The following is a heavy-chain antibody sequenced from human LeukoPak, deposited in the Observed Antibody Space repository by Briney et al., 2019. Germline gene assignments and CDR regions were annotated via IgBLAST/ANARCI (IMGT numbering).Heavy chain of an antibody. J-gene: IGHJ4*02. CDR1: GGSISSSSYY. V-gene: IGHV4-39*01. CDR2: IYYSGST. D-gene: IGHD6-13*01. Sequence: SETLSLTCTVSGGSISSSSYYWGWIRQPPGKGLEWIGSIYYSGSTYYNPSLKSRVTISVDTSKNQFSLKLSSVTAADTAVYYCARQRYSSSWYYFDYWGQGTLVTVSS. CDR3: ARQRYSSSWYYFDY.